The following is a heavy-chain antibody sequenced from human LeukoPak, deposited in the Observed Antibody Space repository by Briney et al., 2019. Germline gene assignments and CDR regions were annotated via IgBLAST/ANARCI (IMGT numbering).Heavy chain of an antibody. CDR2: ISAYNGNT. D-gene: IGHD4-17*01. CDR1: GYSFTSYW. CDR3: ARSQTTVTTSPGY. Sequence: GESLKISCKGSGYSFTSYWIGGVRQMPGKGLEWMGWISAYNGNTNYAQKLQGRVTMTTDTSTSTAYMELRSLRSDDTAVYYCARSQTTVTTSPGYWGQGTLVTVSS. V-gene: IGHV1-18*04. J-gene: IGHJ4*02.